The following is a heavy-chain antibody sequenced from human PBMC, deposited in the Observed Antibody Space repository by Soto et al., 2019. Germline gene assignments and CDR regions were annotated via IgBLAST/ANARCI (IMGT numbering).Heavy chain of an antibody. J-gene: IGHJ4*02. CDR3: ARELSAYSYGPGEVY. V-gene: IGHV4-30-4*01. CDR1: GGSISSRDYY. Sequence: SETLSLTCTVSGGSISSRDYYWTWIRQPPGKALEWIGYIDYSGSTSFNPSLKSRVFISKDIARNQFFMTLTSMTSADTAMYYCARELSAYSYGPGEVYWGQGTLVTVSS. D-gene: IGHD5-18*01. CDR2: IDYSGST.